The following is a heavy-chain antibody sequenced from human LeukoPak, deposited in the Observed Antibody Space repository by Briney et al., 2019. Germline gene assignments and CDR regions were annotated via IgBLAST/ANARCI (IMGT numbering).Heavy chain of an antibody. CDR1: GFTFSSYS. D-gene: IGHD6-13*01. J-gene: IGHJ4*02. V-gene: IGHV3-48*04. Sequence: GGSLRLSCAASGFTFSSYSMNWVRQAPGKGLEWVSYISSSSTIYYADSVKGRFTISRDNAKNSLYLQMNSLRAEDTAVYYCARDRGGAYSSSWYYFDYWGQGTLVTVSS. CDR2: ISSSSTI. CDR3: ARDRGGAYSSSWYYFDY.